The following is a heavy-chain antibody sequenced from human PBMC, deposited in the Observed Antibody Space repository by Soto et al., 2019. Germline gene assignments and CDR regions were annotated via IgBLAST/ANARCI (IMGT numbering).Heavy chain of an antibody. CDR1: GYTFTSYD. Sequence: ASVKVSCKASGYTFTSYDINWVRQATGQGLEWMGWMNPNSGNTGYAQKFQGRVTMTRNTSISTAYMELRSPRSEDTAVYFCARISCKGGSCYFDFDHWGQGTLVTVS. CDR2: MNPNSGNT. V-gene: IGHV1-8*01. J-gene: IGHJ4*02. D-gene: IGHD2-15*01. CDR3: ARISCKGGSCYFDFDH.